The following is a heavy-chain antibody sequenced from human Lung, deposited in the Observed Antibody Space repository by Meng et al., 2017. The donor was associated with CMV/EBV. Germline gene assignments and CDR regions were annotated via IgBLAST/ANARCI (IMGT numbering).Heavy chain of an antibody. Sequence: ASXXVSCKVSGYTLTELSMHWVRQAPGQGLEWMGGFDPEDGETIYAQKFQGRVTMTEDTSTDTAYLELSSLRSEDTAVYYCATEARSGGHDYWGQGTLVTVSS. J-gene: IGHJ4*02. CDR1: GYTLTELS. V-gene: IGHV1-24*01. D-gene: IGHD3-16*01. CDR3: ATEARSGGHDY. CDR2: FDPEDGET.